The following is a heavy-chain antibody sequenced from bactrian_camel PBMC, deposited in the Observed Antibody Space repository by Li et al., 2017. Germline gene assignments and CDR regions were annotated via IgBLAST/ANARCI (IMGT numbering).Heavy chain of an antibody. CDR1: GDTSSTC. V-gene: IGHV3S63*01. CDR2: IFTSDDST. Sequence: HVQLVESGGGSVRAGGSLRLSCAASGDTSSTCFGWFRQAPGKEREGVAAIFTSDDSTYYTDSVKGRFTISRENDKNTVYLQMNNLKPEDTAMYYCVDDCYGSRYYLARRTNVWGQGTQVTVS. D-gene: IGHD6*01. J-gene: IGHJ4*01. CDR3: VDDCYGSRYYLARRTNV.